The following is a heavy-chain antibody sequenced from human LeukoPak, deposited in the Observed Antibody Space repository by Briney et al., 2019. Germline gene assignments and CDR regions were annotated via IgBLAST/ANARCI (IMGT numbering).Heavy chain of an antibody. Sequence: ASVKVSCKASGYTFTNYYIHWVRQAPGQGLEWTGIINPSGGSTSYAQKFQGSVTMTRDTSTSTVYMELSSPRSEDTAVYYCAREGPYSDSSRSRFDYWGQGTLVTVSS. CDR1: GYTFTNYY. J-gene: IGHJ4*02. CDR2: INPSGGST. V-gene: IGHV1-46*01. CDR3: AREGPYSDSSRSRFDY. D-gene: IGHD6-6*01.